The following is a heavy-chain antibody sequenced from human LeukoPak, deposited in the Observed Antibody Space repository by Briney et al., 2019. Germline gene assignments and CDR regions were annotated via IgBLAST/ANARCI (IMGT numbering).Heavy chain of an antibody. CDR2: IYYSGST. D-gene: IGHD3-10*01. Sequence: SQTLSLTCTVSAGSTSSSSYYWGWIRQPPGKGLEWIGSIYYSGSTYYNPSLKSRVTISVDTSKNQFSLKLSSVTAADTAVYYCARDSPGEAFDYWGQGTLVTVSS. J-gene: IGHJ4*02. CDR1: AGSTSSSSYY. V-gene: IGHV4-39*07. CDR3: ARDSPGEAFDY.